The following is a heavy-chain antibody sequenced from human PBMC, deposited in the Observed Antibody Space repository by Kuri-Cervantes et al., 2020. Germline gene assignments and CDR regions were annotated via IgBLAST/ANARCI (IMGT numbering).Heavy chain of an antibody. D-gene: IGHD4-11*01. V-gene: IGHV1-69*13. CDR2: IIPIFGTT. J-gene: IGHJ4*02. Sequence: SVKVSCKASGYTFTSYYMHWVRQAPGQGLEWMGGIIPIFGTTNYAQRFQARVSITAYESTGTAYMELRSLRSDDTAVYYCARDKPYTDYWGQGTLVTVSS. CDR3: ARDKPYTDY. CDR1: GYTFTSYY.